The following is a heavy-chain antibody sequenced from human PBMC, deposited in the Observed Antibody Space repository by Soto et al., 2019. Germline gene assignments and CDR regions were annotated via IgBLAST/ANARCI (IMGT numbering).Heavy chain of an antibody. D-gene: IGHD6-13*01. Sequence: GGSLRLSCAASGFTFRSFTMNWVRQAPGKGLAWVSTISSNSAYIYYTDARRGRFTISTDNAKNSLHLQRNSLRAEDTAVYYFPRDAARDSRARVCFAPWGPGTLVTVSP. V-gene: IGHV3-21*01. CDR3: PRDAARDSRARVCFAP. CDR1: GFTFRSFT. J-gene: IGHJ5*02. CDR2: ISSNSAYI.